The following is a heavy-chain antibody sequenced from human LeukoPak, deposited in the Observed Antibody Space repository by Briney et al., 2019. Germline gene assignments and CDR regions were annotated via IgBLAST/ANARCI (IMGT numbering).Heavy chain of an antibody. Sequence: SGGSLRLSCAASGFSFSNYAMNWVRQAPGKGLEWVSVFSGSGDSTNYADSVKGRFTISRDNSKNTLYLQMNSLRAEDTAVYYCAKDRYSSWYLTLDYWGQGTLVTVSS. V-gene: IGHV3-23*01. CDR3: AKDRYSSWYLTLDY. D-gene: IGHD6-13*01. J-gene: IGHJ4*02. CDR1: GFSFSNYA. CDR2: FSGSGDST.